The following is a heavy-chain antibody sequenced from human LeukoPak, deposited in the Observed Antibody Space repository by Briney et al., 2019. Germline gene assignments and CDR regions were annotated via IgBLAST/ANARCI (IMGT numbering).Heavy chain of an antibody. D-gene: IGHD3-10*01. CDR2: TSYDGSNK. V-gene: IGHV3-30*18. Sequence: GRSLRLICAASGFTFSSYGMHLVRQAPGKGLEWVAVTSYDGSNKNYADSVKGRFTISRHNSKNTLYLQMNSLRAEDTAVYYCAKKSPGTYYAPPDYWGQANELTVCS. CDR1: GFTFSSYG. J-gene: IGHJ4*02. CDR3: AKKSPGTYYAPPDY.